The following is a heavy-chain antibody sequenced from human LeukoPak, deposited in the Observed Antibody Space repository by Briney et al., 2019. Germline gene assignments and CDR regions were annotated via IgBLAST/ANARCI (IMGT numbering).Heavy chain of an antibody. CDR1: GFTFSSYG. D-gene: IGHD3-10*01. J-gene: IGHJ6*02. CDR3: ARDRVAYYGSGSYGMYYYYGMDV. V-gene: IGHV3-33*01. CDR2: IWYDGSNK. Sequence: PGRSLRLSCAASGFTFSSYGMHWVRQAPGKRLEWVAVIWYDGSNKYYADSVKGRFTISRDNAKNSLYLQMNSLRAEDTAVYYCARDRVAYYGSGSYGMYYYYGMDVWGQGTTVTVSS.